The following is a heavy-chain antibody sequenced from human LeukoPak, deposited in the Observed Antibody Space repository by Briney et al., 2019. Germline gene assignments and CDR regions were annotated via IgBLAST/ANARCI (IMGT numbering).Heavy chain of an antibody. D-gene: IGHD6-13*01. CDR3: ARDIRQQLETLFDY. Sequence: GGSLRLSCAASGFTFSSYGMHWVRQAPGKGLEWVAVISYDGSNKYYADSVKGRFTISRDNSKNTLYLQMNSLRAEDTAVYYCARDIRQQLETLFDYWGQGTLVTVSS. J-gene: IGHJ4*02. V-gene: IGHV3-30*03. CDR2: ISYDGSNK. CDR1: GFTFSSYG.